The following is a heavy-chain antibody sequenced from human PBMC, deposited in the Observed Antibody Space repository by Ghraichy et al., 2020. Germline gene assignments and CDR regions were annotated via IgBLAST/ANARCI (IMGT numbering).Heavy chain of an antibody. CDR3: ARDLYSSGYYLNWFDP. CDR1: GGSISSYY. V-gene: IGHV4-59*01. D-gene: IGHD3-22*01. J-gene: IGHJ5*02. Sequence: SETLSLTCTVSGGSISSYYWSWIRQPPGKGLEWIGYIYYSGSTNYNPSLKSRVTISVDTSKNQFSLKLSSVTAADTAVYYCARDLYSSGYYLNWFDPWGQGTLVPVSS. CDR2: IYYSGST.